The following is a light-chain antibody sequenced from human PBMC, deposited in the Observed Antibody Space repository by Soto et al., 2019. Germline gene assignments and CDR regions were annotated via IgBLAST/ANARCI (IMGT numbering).Light chain of an antibody. J-gene: IGLJ2*01. Sequence: SYELTQPPSVSVAPGKTARITCGGNKIGSKSVHWYQQKPGQAPILVIYYDSDRPSGIPERFSGSKSGNTATLTISRVEAGDEADYYCQVWDTGSDRGVFGGGTKLTVL. CDR1: KIGSKS. CDR2: YDS. CDR3: QVWDTGSDRGV. V-gene: IGLV3-21*04.